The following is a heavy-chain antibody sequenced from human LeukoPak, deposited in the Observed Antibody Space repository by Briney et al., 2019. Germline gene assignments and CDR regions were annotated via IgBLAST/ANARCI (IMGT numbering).Heavy chain of an antibody. Sequence: ASVKVSCKASGYTFTSYGISWVRQAPGQGLEWMGWISAYNGNTNYAQKLQGRVTMTTDTSTSTAYMELRSLRSDDTAVYYCARDVPYYDSSGYPLPDYFDYWGQGTLVTVSP. CDR3: ARDVPYYDSSGYPLPDYFDY. D-gene: IGHD3-22*01. V-gene: IGHV1-18*01. CDR2: ISAYNGNT. J-gene: IGHJ4*02. CDR1: GYTFTSYG.